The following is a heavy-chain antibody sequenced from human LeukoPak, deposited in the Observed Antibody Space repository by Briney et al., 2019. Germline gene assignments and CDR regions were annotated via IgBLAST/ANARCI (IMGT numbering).Heavy chain of an antibody. Sequence: GGSLRLSCAASGFTFSTYGMSWVRQAPGKGLEWVSVIYSGGSTYYADSVKGRFTISRDNSKNTLYLQMNSLRAEDTAVYHCARDRGFSYSDYWGQGTLVTVSS. D-gene: IGHD3-10*01. CDR3: ARDRGFSYSDY. V-gene: IGHV3-66*01. J-gene: IGHJ4*02. CDR2: IYSGGST. CDR1: GFTFSTYG.